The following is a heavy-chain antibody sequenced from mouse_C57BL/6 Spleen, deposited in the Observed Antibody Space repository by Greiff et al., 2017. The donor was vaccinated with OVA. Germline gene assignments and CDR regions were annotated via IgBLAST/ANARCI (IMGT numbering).Heavy chain of an antibody. CDR2: INPNNGGT. CDR1: GYTFTDYY. CDR3: ATSTGTEGVAY. V-gene: IGHV1-26*01. J-gene: IGHJ3*01. Sequence: VQLQQSGPELVKPGASVKISCKASGYTFTDYYMNWVKQSHGKSLEWIGDINPNNGGTSYNQKFKGKATLTVDKSSSTAYMELRSLTSEDSAVYYCATSTGTEGVAYWGQGTLVTVSA. D-gene: IGHD4-1*02.